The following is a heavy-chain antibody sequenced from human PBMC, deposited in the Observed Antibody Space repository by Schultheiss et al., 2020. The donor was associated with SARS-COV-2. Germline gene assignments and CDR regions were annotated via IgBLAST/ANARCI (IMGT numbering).Heavy chain of an antibody. Sequence: SETLSLTCTVSGGSISSYYWGWIRQPPGKGLEWIGYIYYSGSTNYNPSLKSRVTISVDTSKNQFSLKLSSVTAADTAVYYCARDGEQQPYYYYYGMDVWGQGTTVTVSS. CDR3: ARDGEQQPYYYYYGMDV. J-gene: IGHJ6*02. CDR1: GGSISSYY. CDR2: IYYSGST. D-gene: IGHD6-13*01. V-gene: IGHV4-59*12.